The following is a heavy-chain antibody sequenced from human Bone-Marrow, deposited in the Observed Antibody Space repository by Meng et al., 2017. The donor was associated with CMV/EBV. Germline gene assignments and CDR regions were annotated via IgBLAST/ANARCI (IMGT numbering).Heavy chain of an antibody. V-gene: IGHV3-11*04. CDR1: GFTFSDYY. CDR3: ARVVYYGSGMDV. Sequence: GGSLRLSCAASGFTFSDYYMSWIRQAPGRGLEWISYISSSGTTIYYADSVKGRFTISRDNAKNSLYLQMNSLRAEDTAVYYCARVVYYGSGMDVWGQGTTVTVSS. J-gene: IGHJ6*02. CDR2: ISSSGTTI. D-gene: IGHD3-10*01.